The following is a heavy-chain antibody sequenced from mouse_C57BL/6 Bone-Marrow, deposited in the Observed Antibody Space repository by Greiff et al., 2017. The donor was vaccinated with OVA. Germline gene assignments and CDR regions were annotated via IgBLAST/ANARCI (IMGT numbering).Heavy chain of an antibody. Sequence: QVQLQQSGAELVRPGTSVKVSCKASGYAFTNYLIEWVKQRPGQGLEWIGVINPGSGGTNYNEKFKGKATLTADKSSSTAYMQLSSLTSEDSAVYFCARGGLRRDYWGQGTTLTVSS. CDR2: INPGSGGT. J-gene: IGHJ2*01. D-gene: IGHD2-2*01. CDR1: GYAFTNYL. CDR3: ARGGLRRDY. V-gene: IGHV1-54*01.